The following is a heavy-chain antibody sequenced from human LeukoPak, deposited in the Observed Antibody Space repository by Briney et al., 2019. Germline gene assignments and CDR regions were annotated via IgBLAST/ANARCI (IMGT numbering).Heavy chain of an antibody. CDR1: GGSFSGYY. CDR3: ARGQRRLTYYYYGMDV. Sequence: PSETLSLTCAVYGGSFSGYYWSWIRQPPGKGLEWIGEINHSGSTNYNPSLKNRVTISVDTSKNQFSLKLSSVTAADTAVYYCARGQRRLTYYYYGMDVWGQGTTVTVSS. D-gene: IGHD2-2*01. J-gene: IGHJ6*02. CDR2: INHSGST. V-gene: IGHV4-34*01.